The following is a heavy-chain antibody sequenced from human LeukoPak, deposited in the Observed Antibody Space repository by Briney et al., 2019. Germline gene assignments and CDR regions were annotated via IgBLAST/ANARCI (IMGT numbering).Heavy chain of an antibody. V-gene: IGHV3-21*01. CDR1: GFTFSSYA. D-gene: IGHD2-2*01. J-gene: IGHJ4*02. CDR3: ARVPCSSTSCYWGSFDY. Sequence: PGGSLRLSCAASGFTFSSYAMSWVRQAPGKGLEWVSSISSSSSYIYYADSVKGRFTISRDNSKNTLYLQMNSLRAEDTAVYYCARVPCSSTSCYWGSFDYWGQGTLVTVSS. CDR2: ISSSSSYI.